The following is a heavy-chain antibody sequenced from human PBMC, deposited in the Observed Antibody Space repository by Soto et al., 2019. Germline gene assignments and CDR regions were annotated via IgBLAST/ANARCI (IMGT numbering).Heavy chain of an antibody. CDR3: ARRGVRGYYYGMDV. CDR2: MNPNSGNT. J-gene: IGHJ6*02. D-gene: IGHD1-1*01. CDR1: GYTFTSYD. V-gene: IGHV1-8*01. Sequence: QVQLVQSGAEVKKPGASVKVSCKASGYTFTSYDINWVRQATGQGLEWMGRMNPNSGNTGYAQKFQGRLTMTRNTSISTAYMELSSLRSEDTAVYYCARRGVRGYYYGMDVWGQGTTVTVSS.